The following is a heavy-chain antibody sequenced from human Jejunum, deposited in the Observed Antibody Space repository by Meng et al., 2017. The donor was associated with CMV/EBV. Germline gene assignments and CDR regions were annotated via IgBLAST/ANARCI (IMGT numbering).Heavy chain of an antibody. CDR3: AKGHYDVGRNPAGWFDP. CDR2: LYSGGNT. V-gene: IGHV3-53*01. CDR1: GFSVNNNY. D-gene: IGHD3-16*01. Sequence: VERGESGGGVIQPGGPLRRSCAASGFSVNNNYMSWVRQAPGKGLEWVSVLYSGGNTYYADSVKGRFTISRDSSKNTLYLQMNNLRDEDTAVYYCAKGHYDVGRNPAGWFDPWGQGTLVTVSS. J-gene: IGHJ5*02.